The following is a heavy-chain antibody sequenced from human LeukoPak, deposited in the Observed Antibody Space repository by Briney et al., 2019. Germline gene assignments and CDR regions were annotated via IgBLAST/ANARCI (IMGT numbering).Heavy chain of an antibody. CDR3: ARDRYSGSYFDY. Sequence: GGSLRLSCAASGFTFSSYTMNWVRQAPGKGLEWVSSISSSSSYIYYADSVKGRFTISRDNSKNTLYLQMNSLRAEDTAVYYCARDRYSGSYFDYWGQGTLVTVSS. D-gene: IGHD1-26*01. J-gene: IGHJ4*02. V-gene: IGHV3-21*01. CDR1: GFTFSSYT. CDR2: ISSSSSYI.